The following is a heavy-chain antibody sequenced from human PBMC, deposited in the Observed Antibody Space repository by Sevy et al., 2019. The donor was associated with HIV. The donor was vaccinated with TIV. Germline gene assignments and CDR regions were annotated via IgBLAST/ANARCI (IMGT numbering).Heavy chain of an antibody. CDR1: GFTFSSYA. V-gene: IGHV3-23*01. J-gene: IGHJ4*02. Sequence: GGSLRLSCAASGFTFSSYAMSWVRQAPGKGLEWVSAISGSGGSTYYADSVKGRFTIPRDNSKNTLYLQMNSLRAEDTAVYYCAKSGRSLDTAMGHFDYWGQGTLVTVSS. CDR2: ISGSGGST. D-gene: IGHD5-18*01. CDR3: AKSGRSLDTAMGHFDY.